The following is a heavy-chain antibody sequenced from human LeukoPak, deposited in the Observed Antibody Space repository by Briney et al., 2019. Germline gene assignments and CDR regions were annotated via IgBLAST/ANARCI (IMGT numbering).Heavy chain of an antibody. V-gene: IGHV3-30*18. CDR2: ISYDGSNK. CDR3: AKTDCTSTSCYIGWFDP. Sequence: GGSLRLSCAASGFTFSSYGMHWVRQAPGKGLEWVAVISYDGSNKYYADSVKGRFTISRDNSKNTLYLQMNSLRAEDTAVYYCAKTDCTSTSCYIGWFDPWGQGTLVTVSS. CDR1: GFTFSSYG. D-gene: IGHD2-2*02. J-gene: IGHJ5*02.